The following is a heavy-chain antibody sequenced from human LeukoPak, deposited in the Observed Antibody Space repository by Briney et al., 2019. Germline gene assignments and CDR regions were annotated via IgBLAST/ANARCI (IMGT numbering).Heavy chain of an antibody. Sequence: GASVKVSCKASGYTFTSYGISWVRQAPGQGLEWMGRIIPIFGTANYAQKFQGRVTITTDESTSTAYMELSSLRSEDTAVYYCARRRESSGLIFDYWGQGTLVTVSS. CDR2: IIPIFGTA. CDR1: GYTFTSYG. V-gene: IGHV1-69*05. CDR3: ARRRESSGLIFDY. D-gene: IGHD6-19*01. J-gene: IGHJ4*02.